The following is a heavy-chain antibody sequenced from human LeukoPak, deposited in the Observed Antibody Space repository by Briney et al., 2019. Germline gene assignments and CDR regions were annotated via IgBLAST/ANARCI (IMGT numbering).Heavy chain of an antibody. CDR2: INHSGST. CDR3: ARYDFWSVFADY. V-gene: IGHV4-34*01. D-gene: IGHD3-3*01. Sequence: SETLSLTCAVYGGSFSGYYWSWIRQPPGKGPEWIGEINHSGSTNYNPSLKSRVTISVDTSKNQFSLKLSSVTAADTAVYYCARYDFWSVFADYWGQGTLVTVSS. J-gene: IGHJ4*02. CDR1: GGSFSGYY.